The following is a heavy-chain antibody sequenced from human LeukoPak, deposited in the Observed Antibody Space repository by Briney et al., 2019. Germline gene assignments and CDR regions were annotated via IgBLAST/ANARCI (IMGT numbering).Heavy chain of an antibody. CDR3: ARDLGNADTFGNVPLGH. CDR1: GITFRTSS. D-gene: IGHD3-16*01. Sequence: GGSLRPSCTVSGITFRTSSFNWVRQVPGKGLEWVSSISSSGTYMYYSDSVEGRFTISRDNAKNSVFLQMDSLRAEDTAVYFCARDLGNADTFGNVPLGHWGQGTLVIVPS. J-gene: IGHJ4*02. CDR2: ISSSGTYM. V-gene: IGHV3-21*01.